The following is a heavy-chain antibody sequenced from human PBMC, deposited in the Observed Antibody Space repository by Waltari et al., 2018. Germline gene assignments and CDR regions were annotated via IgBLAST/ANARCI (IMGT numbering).Heavy chain of an antibody. CDR3: ARMYYDYVWGSYRYKGYFDY. D-gene: IGHD3-16*02. V-gene: IGHV3-48*03. CDR2: ISSSGSTI. CDR1: GFTFSSYE. Sequence: EVQLVESGGGLVQPGGSLRLSCAASGFTFSSYEMNWVRQAPGKGPEWVSYISSSGSTIYYADSVKGRFTISRDNAKNSLYLQMNSLRAEDTAVYYCARMYYDYVWGSYRYKGYFDYWGQGTLVTVSS. J-gene: IGHJ4*02.